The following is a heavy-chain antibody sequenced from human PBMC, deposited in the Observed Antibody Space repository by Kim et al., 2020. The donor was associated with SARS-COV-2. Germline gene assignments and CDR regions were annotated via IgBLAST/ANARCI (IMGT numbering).Heavy chain of an antibody. Sequence: GGSLRLSCAASGFTFSSYEMNWVRQAPGKGLEWVSYISSSGSTIYYADSVKGRFTISRDNAKNSLYLQMNSLRAEDTAVYYCARMVGHNYYDSSGYYPKNNWFDPWGQGTLVTVSS. CDR2: ISSSGSTI. D-gene: IGHD3-22*01. J-gene: IGHJ5*02. CDR1: GFTFSSYE. V-gene: IGHV3-48*03. CDR3: ARMVGHNYYDSSGYYPKNNWFDP.